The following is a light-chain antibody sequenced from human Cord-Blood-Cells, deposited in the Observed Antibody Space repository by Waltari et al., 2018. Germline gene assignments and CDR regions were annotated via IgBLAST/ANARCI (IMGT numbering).Light chain of an antibody. Sequence: SYVLTQPPSVSVAPGKTARITCGGNNIGRKSVHWYQQKPGQAPVLVFYYDSDRPSGILGRFAGSHSGNTATLTISRVEAGDEAAYYCQVWDSSSDHVVFGGGTKLTVL. CDR2: YDS. J-gene: IGLJ2*01. CDR3: QVWDSSSDHVV. V-gene: IGLV3-21*04. CDR1: NIGRKS.